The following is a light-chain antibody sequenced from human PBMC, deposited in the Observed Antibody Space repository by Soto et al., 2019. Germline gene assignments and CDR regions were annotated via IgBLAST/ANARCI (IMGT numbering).Light chain of an antibody. CDR2: AAS. V-gene: IGKV1-17*01. CDR3: LQHNSYPQT. Sequence: DIQMTQSASFLSASVGDRVTITYRASQGIRDALGWYQQKPGKAPKRLIYAASSLQSGVPSRFSGSGSGTEFTLTISSLQPEDFATYYCLQHNSYPQTFGQGTKVEIK. CDR1: QGIRDA. J-gene: IGKJ1*01.